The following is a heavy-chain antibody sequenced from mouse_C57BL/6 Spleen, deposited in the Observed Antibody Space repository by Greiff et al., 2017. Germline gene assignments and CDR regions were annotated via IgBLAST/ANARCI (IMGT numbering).Heavy chain of an antibody. V-gene: IGHV1-81*01. Sequence: QVQLQQSGAELARPGASVKLSCKASGYTFPSYGISWVKQRTGQGLEWIGEIYPRSGNTYYNEKFKGKATLTADKSSSTAYMELRSLTSEDSAVYFCARARPYDGYPYYFDYWGQGTTLTVSS. CDR1: GYTFPSYG. D-gene: IGHD2-3*01. CDR2: IYPRSGNT. CDR3: ARARPYDGYPYYFDY. J-gene: IGHJ2*01.